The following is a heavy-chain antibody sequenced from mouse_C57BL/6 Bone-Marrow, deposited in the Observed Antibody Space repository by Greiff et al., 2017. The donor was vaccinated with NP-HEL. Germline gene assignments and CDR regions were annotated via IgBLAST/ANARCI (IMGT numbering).Heavy chain of an antibody. V-gene: IGHV7-1*01. CDR3: ARDASGGDFDY. CDR1: GFTFSDFY. CDR2: SRNKANDYTT. J-gene: IGHJ2*01. D-gene: IGHD1-3*01. Sequence: EVQVVESGGGLVQSGRSLRLSCATSGFTFSDFYMEWVRQAPGKGLEWIAASRNKANDYTTEYSASVKGRFIVSRDTSQSILYLQMNALRAEDTAIYYCARDASGGDFDYWGQGTTLTVSS.